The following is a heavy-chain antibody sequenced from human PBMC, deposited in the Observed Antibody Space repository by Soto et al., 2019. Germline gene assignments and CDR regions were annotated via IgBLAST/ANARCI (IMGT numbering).Heavy chain of an antibody. CDR2: IYYSGST. D-gene: IGHD2-2*01. Sequence: QVQLQESGPGLVKPSETLSLTCTVSGGSISSYYWSWIRQPPGKGLEWIGYIYYSGSTNYNPSLKSRVTISVDTSKNQFSLKLSSVTAADTAVYYCARDAGYCSSTSCRRDYYYGMDVWGQGTTVTVSS. CDR3: ARDAGYCSSTSCRRDYYYGMDV. V-gene: IGHV4-59*01. CDR1: GGSISSYY. J-gene: IGHJ6*02.